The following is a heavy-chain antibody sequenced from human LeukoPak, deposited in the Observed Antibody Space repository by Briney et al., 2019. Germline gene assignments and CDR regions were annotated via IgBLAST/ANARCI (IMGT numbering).Heavy chain of an antibody. CDR2: INRDGNRT. CDR3: ARESSDWFSDAFDI. Sequence: GGSLRLSCAASGFTFSNYWMHWVRHAPGKGLVWVARINRDGNRTNYADFVKGRFTISRDNAKNTLYVQINSLRAEDTAVYYCARESSDWFSDAFDIWGQGTVVTVSS. CDR1: GFTFSNYW. D-gene: IGHD6-19*01. J-gene: IGHJ3*02. V-gene: IGHV3-74*01.